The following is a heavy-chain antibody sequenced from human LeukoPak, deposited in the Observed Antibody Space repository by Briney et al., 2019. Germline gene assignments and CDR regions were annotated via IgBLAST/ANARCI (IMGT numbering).Heavy chain of an antibody. CDR2: VNPNNGDT. CDR1: GYTFTGYY. Sequence: ASVKVSCKASGYTFTGYYIHWVRQAPGQGLDWVGLVNPNNGDTWYAQKFQGRVTMTRDTSVSTAYMELSKLTSDDTAVYYCARDSRVSNGDYWGQGTLVTVSS. CDR3: ARDSRVSNGDY. J-gene: IGHJ4*02. D-gene: IGHD3-10*01. V-gene: IGHV1-2*02.